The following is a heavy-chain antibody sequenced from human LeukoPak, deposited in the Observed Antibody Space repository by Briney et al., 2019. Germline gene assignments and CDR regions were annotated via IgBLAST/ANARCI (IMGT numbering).Heavy chain of an antibody. Sequence: GEPLKISFEGSGYLFTSYWITWVRPMPGKGVEWLGRIDPSGSYTDYSPSFQGHVTISADKSISTAYLQWNSLKASDAAMYYCARRGGGYYYGAFDIWGQGTMVTVSS. J-gene: IGHJ3*02. V-gene: IGHV5-10-1*01. CDR1: GYLFTSYW. D-gene: IGHD3-22*01. CDR3: ARRGGGYYYGAFDI. CDR2: IDPSGSYT.